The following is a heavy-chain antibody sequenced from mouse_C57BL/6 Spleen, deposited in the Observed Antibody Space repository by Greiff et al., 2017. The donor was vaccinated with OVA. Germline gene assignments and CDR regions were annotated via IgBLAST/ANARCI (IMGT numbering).Heavy chain of an antibody. CDR2: IDPSDSYT. V-gene: IGHV1-59*01. CDR3: ARGERVFDY. J-gene: IGHJ2*01. Sequence: VQLQQPGAELVRPGTSVKLSCKASGYTFTSYWMHWVKQRPGQGLEWIGVIDPSDSYTNYNQKFKGKATLTVDTSSSTAYMQLSSLTSEDSAVYYCARGERVFDYWGQGTTLTVSS. CDR1: GYTFTSYW.